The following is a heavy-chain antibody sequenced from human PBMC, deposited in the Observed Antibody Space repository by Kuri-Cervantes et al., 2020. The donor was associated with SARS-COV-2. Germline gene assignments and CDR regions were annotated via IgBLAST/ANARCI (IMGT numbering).Heavy chain of an antibody. CDR1: ADTFNTYA. CDR3: ARVGVDTMIANGKILDY. CDR2: IIPVIGIP. D-gene: IGHD3-22*01. J-gene: IGHJ4*02. Sequence: SVKVSCKASADTFNTYAVDWVRQTPGLRLEWMGRIIPVIGIPNYAQKFQGRVTITADTSTSTAYMELRSLRSDDTAVYYCARVGVDTMIANGKILDYWGQGTLVTVSS. V-gene: IGHV1-69*04.